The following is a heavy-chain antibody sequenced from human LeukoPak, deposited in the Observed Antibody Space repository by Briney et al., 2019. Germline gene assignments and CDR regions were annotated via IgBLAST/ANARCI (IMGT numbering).Heavy chain of an antibody. V-gene: IGHV4-38-2*02. Sequence: PSETLSLTCSVSSYSINSNYYWVWIRRSPGKGLEWIGSIYHTGSTYYNPSLKSRVTISLDASNKQFSLRLSSVTAADTAVYYCARGSHPVTGTLGGYFDPWGQGTLVTVSS. CDR1: SYSINSNYY. J-gene: IGHJ4*02. CDR2: IYHTGST. D-gene: IGHD6-19*01. CDR3: ARGSHPVTGTLGGYFDP.